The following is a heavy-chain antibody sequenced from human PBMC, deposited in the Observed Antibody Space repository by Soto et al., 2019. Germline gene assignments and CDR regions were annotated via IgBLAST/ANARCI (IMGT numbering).Heavy chain of an antibody. J-gene: IGHJ4*02. V-gene: IGHV1-8*01. CDR2: MNPFSGNA. CDR1: GYTFTSYD. Sequence: QVQLVQSGAEVKKPGASVRVSCKASGYTFTSYDIYWVRQATGQGLEWMGWMNPFSGNAVYTQKFQDRATMTRDTYINTAYMEMSGLRSEDTAVYYCTRGQGNHWGQGALVTVSS. CDR3: TRGQGNH.